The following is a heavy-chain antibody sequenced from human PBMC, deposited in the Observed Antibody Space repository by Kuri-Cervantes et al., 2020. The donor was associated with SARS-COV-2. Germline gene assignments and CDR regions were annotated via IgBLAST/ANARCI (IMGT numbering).Heavy chain of an antibody. V-gene: IGHV3-64*04. CDR1: GFTFSSYA. CDR2: ISSNGGST. D-gene: IGHD3-3*01. Sequence: GGSLRLSCAASGFTFSSYAMHWVRQAPGKGLEYVSAISSNGGSTYYADSVKGRFTISRDNSRNTLYLQLNSLRAEDTAVYYCAKLDRSLEWLLGASIDYWGQGTLVTVSS. CDR3: AKLDRSLEWLLGASIDY. J-gene: IGHJ4*02.